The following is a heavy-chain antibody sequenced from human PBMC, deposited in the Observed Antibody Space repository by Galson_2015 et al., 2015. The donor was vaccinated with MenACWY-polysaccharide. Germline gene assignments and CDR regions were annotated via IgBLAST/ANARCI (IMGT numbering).Heavy chain of an antibody. D-gene: IGHD6-13*01. CDR1: PSSITSSYY. CDR2: TFHSGSL. V-gene: IGHV4-38-2*02. J-gene: IGHJ4*01. Sequence: SETLSLTCSVSPSSITSSYYWGWVRQPPGKGLEWVGRTFHSGSLYQNPSLRGRVTMSVDTSTNHFSLDRTSVTAADTAVYYCTSGQLRWYPFDYWGHGTLVTVAS. CDR3: TSGQLRWYPFDY.